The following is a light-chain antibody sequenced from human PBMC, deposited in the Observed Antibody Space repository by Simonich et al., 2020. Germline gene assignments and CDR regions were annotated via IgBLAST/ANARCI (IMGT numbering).Light chain of an antibody. J-gene: IGLJ3*02. CDR1: SSDVGGYNY. V-gene: IGLV2-14*01. CDR3: SSYTSSSRV. CDR2: DVS. Sequence: QSALTQPASVSGSPGQSITISCTGTSSDVGGYNYVSWNQQHPGKAPKLMIYDVSKRPSGVSKRFSGSKSGNTASLTISGLQAEDEADYYCSSYTSSSRVFGGGTKLTVL.